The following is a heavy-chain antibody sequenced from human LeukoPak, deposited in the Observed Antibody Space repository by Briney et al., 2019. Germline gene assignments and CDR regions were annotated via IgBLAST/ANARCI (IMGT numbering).Heavy chain of an antibody. Sequence: SETLSLTCTVSGAPISSYYWNWIRQPPGKGLEWIGYIYYSGSTSYNPSLKSPVSMSLDTSNNQFSLKLSSVTAADTAVYYCARDRGDPWGQGTLVTVSS. CDR3: ARDRGDP. V-gene: IGHV4-59*01. CDR1: GAPISSYY. CDR2: IYYSGST. J-gene: IGHJ5*02.